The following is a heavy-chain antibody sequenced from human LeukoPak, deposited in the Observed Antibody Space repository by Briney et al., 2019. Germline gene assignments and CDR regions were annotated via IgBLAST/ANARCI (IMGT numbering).Heavy chain of an antibody. CDR2: ISYDGSNK. J-gene: IGHJ4*02. V-gene: IGHV3-30*04. CDR3: ARDGYYYDSSGYYYWLDY. CDR1: GFTFSSYA. D-gene: IGHD3-22*01. Sequence: PGGSLRLSCAASGFTFSSYAMHWVRQAPGKGLEWVAVISYDGSNKYYADSVKGRFTISRDNSKNTLYLQMNSLRAEDTAVYYCARDGYYYDSSGYYYWLDYWGQGTLVTVSS.